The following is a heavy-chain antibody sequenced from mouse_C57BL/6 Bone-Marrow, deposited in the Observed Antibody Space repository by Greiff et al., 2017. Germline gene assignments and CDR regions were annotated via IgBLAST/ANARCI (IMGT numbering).Heavy chain of an antibody. CDR1: GYSITSGYD. J-gene: IGHJ1*03. Sequence: VQLKESGPGMVKPSQSLSLTCTVTGYSITSGYDWHWIRHFPGNKLEWMGYISYSGSTNYNSALKSRISITYDTSKNHFFLKLNSVTTEDTATYYCARDYYGSRYHRYFDVWGTGTTVTVSS. D-gene: IGHD1-1*01. V-gene: IGHV3-1*01. CDR3: ARDYYGSRYHRYFDV. CDR2: ISYSGST.